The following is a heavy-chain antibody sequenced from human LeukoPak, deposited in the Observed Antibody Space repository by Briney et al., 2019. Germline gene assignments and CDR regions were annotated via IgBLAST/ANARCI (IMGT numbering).Heavy chain of an antibody. Sequence: PGGSLRLSCAASGSTFSSYAMSWVRQAPGKGLEWVSAISGSGGRTFYAESVKGRFTISRDNSDNTIYLEMNSLRAEDTAVYYCAKWGANWEHYFCHYGLDVWGQGTTVTVSS. D-gene: IGHD7-27*01. CDR3: AKWGANWEHYFCHYGLDV. J-gene: IGHJ6*02. V-gene: IGHV3-23*01. CDR1: GSTFSSYA. CDR2: ISGSGGRT.